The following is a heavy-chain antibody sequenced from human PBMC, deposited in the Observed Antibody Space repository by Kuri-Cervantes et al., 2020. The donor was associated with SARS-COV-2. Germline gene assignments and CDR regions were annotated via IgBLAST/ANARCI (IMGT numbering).Heavy chain of an antibody. D-gene: IGHD6-13*01. CDR3: ARGAIAAAGTFDY. J-gene: IGHJ4*02. CDR1: GYTFTSYD. Sequence: ASVKVSCKASGYTFTSYDINWVRQATGQGLEWLGWMNPNSGNTGYAQRFQGRVTMTRNTSISTAYMELSSLRFEDTAVYYCARGAIAAAGTFDYWGQGTLVTVSS. V-gene: IGHV1-8*01. CDR2: MNPNSGNT.